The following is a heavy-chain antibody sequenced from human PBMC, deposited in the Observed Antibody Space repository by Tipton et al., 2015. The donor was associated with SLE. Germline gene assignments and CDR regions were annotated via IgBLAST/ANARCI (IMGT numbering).Heavy chain of an antibody. D-gene: IGHD3-3*01. CDR3: ARPYLITIFGVGDTFDI. Sequence: TLSLTCDVYGGSFSGYYWTWIRQPPGKGLEWIGEISRSGSTNYNPSLKSRVTISVDTSKKQFSLKLYSVTAADTAVYYCARPYLITIFGVGDTFDIWGQGTMVTVSS. J-gene: IGHJ3*02. CDR2: ISRSGST. CDR1: GGSFSGYY. V-gene: IGHV4-34*01.